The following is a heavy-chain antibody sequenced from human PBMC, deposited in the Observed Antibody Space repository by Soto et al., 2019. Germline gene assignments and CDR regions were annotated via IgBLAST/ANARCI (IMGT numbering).Heavy chain of an antibody. CDR3: ARDKITGLFDY. Sequence: ETLSLTCAVYGGSFSGYYWTWIRQPPGTGLEWIGEIDHSGSTTYNPSLKSRVTISVDTSNNQISLKLTSVTAADTAVYYCARDKITGLFDYWGQGTLVTVSS. D-gene: IGHD2-8*02. CDR2: IDHSGST. CDR1: GGSFSGYY. V-gene: IGHV4-34*01. J-gene: IGHJ4*02.